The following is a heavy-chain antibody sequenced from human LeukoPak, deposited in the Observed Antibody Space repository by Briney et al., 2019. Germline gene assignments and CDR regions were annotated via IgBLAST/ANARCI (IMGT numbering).Heavy chain of an antibody. V-gene: IGHV3-30-3*01. D-gene: IGHD3/OR15-3a*01. CDR2: ISYDGSNK. CDR3: ATGPVLKCGFWTGYWKY. Sequence: GGSLRLSCAASGFTFSSYAMHWVRQAPGKGLEWVAVISYDGSNKYYADSVKGRFTISRDNSKNTLYLQMNSLRAEDTAVYYCATGPVLKCGFWTGYWKYWRQGPLATVSS. J-gene: IGHJ1*01. CDR1: GFTFSSYA.